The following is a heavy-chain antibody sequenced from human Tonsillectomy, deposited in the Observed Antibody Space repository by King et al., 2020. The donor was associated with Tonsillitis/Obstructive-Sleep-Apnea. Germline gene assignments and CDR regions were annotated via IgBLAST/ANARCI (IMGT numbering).Heavy chain of an antibody. Sequence: LVESGAEVKKPGASVKVSCKASGYTFTSYGISWVRQAPGQGREWMGRTSAYNSNTNYAQKFQGGVTMNTDTSTRTANMELRSLRSDDTAVDYCERASPEGAYSHYHMDVWGKGTTVTVSS. J-gene: IGHJ6*03. CDR3: ERASPEGAYSHYHMDV. V-gene: IGHV1-18*01. CDR2: TSAYNSNT. D-gene: IGHD1-14*01. CDR1: GYTFTSYG.